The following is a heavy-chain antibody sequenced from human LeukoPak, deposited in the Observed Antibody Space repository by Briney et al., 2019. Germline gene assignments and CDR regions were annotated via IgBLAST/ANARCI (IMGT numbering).Heavy chain of an antibody. CDR1: GGSISSSSYY. CDR2: IYYSGST. V-gene: IGHV4-39*07. J-gene: IGHJ3*02. CDR3: ARVQRGDTFDI. Sequence: KPSETLSLTCTVSGGSISSSSYYWGWIRQPPGKGLEWIGSIYYSGSTYYNPSLKSRVTISVDTSKNQFSLKLSSVTAADTAVYYCARVQRGDTFDIWGKGTMVTVSS.